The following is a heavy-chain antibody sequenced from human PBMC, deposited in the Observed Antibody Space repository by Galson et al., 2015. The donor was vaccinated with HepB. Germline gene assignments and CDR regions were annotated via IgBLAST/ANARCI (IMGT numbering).Heavy chain of an antibody. CDR1: GFTFSSYP. V-gene: IGHV3-30*04. D-gene: IGHD3-16*01. J-gene: IGHJ4*02. Sequence: SLRLSCAASGFTFSSYPMHWVRQAPGKGPEWVAVISYDGSNKYYADSVKGRFTISRDNSKNTLYLQMNSLRAEDTAVYYCAKGFLGGKYDGECFDYGGQGTQVTVSS. CDR3: AKGFLGGKYDGECFDY. CDR2: ISYDGSNK.